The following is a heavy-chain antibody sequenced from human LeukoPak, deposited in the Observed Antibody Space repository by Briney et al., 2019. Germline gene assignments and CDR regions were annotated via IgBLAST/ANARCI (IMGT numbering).Heavy chain of an antibody. Sequence: GGSLRLSCGASGFTFSSYWMSWVRQAPGKGLEWVANIKQDGSEKYYVDSVKGRFTISRDNAKNSLYLQMNSLRAEDTAVYYCASSITGDYWGQGTLVTVSS. CDR2: IKQDGSEK. V-gene: IGHV3-7*01. CDR3: ASSITGDY. J-gene: IGHJ4*02. CDR1: GFTFSSYW. D-gene: IGHD5-12*01.